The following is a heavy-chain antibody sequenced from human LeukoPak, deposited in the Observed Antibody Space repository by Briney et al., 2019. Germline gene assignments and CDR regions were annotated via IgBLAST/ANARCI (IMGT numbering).Heavy chain of an antibody. J-gene: IGHJ4*02. D-gene: IGHD3-22*01. CDR3: ARDRRDSSGYYYVGY. CDR2: IIPILGIA. Sequence: SVKVSCKASGGTFSSYAISWVRQAPGQGLEWMGRIIPILGIANYAQKFQGRVTITADKSTSTAYMELSSLRSEDTAVYCCARDRRDSSGYYYVGYWGQGTLVTVSS. V-gene: IGHV1-69*04. CDR1: GGTFSSYA.